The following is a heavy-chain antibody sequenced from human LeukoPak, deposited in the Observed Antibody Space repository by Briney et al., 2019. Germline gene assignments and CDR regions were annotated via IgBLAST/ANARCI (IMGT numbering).Heavy chain of an antibody. J-gene: IGHJ3*02. CDR1: GFTFSSYS. V-gene: IGHV3-21*01. CDR2: ISSSSSYI. D-gene: IGHD3-22*01. Sequence: GGSLRLSCAASGFTFSSYSMNWVRQAPGKGLEWVSSISSSSSYIYYADSVKGRFTISRDNAKNSLYLQMNSLRAEDTAVYYCARGTLTYYYDSSGYAPGAFDIWGQGTMATVSS. CDR3: ARGTLTYYYDSSGYAPGAFDI.